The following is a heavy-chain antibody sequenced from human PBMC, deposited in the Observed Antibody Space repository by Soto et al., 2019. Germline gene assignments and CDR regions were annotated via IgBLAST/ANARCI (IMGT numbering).Heavy chain of an antibody. D-gene: IGHD5-18*01. J-gene: IGHJ4*02. CDR1: GGTFSSYG. Sequence: QVQLVQSGAEVKKPGSSVKVSCKASGGTFSSYGISWVRQAPGQGLEWMGGIIPIFGTPNYAQQFQGRVTITADESTRTAYMELSSLRSDAKAVYYFARPLERGYTYGFIYWGQGTLVTVSS. V-gene: IGHV1-69*01. CDR2: IIPIFGTP. CDR3: ARPLERGYTYGFIY.